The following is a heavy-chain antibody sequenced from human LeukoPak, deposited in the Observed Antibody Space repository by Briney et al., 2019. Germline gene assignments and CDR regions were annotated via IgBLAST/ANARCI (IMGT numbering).Heavy chain of an antibody. D-gene: IGHD6-19*01. Sequence: GGSLRLSCAASGFSFNNAWMSWVRQAPGKGLEWVGRIKSKFDGGTSDYAAPVKGRFTISRDDSKNTLYLQINSPKTEDTAVYYCTTDSLGWAENYYYYYMDVWGKGTTVTVSS. J-gene: IGHJ6*03. CDR1: GFSFNNAW. V-gene: IGHV3-15*01. CDR3: TTDSLGWAENYYYYYMDV. CDR2: IKSKFDGGTS.